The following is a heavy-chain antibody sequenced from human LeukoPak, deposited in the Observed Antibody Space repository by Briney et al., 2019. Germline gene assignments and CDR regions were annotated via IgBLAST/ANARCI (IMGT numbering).Heavy chain of an antibody. D-gene: IGHD1-26*01. CDR1: AYTFTSYY. V-gene: IGHV1-46*01. CDR2: INPSGGST. Sequence: ASVKVSCKASAYTFTSYYMHWVRQAPAQGLELMGIINPSGGSTSYAQKFQGRVTMTRDTSTSTVYMELSSLSSEDTAVYYCAVNSGSYSDYYYYMDVWGKGTTVTVSS. J-gene: IGHJ6*03. CDR3: AVNSGSYSDYYYYMDV.